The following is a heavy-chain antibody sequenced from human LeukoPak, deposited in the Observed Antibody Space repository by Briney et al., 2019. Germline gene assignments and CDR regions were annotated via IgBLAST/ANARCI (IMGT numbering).Heavy chain of an antibody. V-gene: IGHV3-23*01. CDR2: TTGSGGST. Sequence: GGSLRLSCAASGFTFSSNAMSWVRQAPGRGLEWVSTTTGSGGSTHYTDSVKGRFTISRDNSKNTLYLQMNSLRAEDTAVYYCAKRGAGSYLWGQGTLVIVSS. CDR1: GFTFSSNA. D-gene: IGHD1-26*01. J-gene: IGHJ4*02. CDR3: AKRGAGSYL.